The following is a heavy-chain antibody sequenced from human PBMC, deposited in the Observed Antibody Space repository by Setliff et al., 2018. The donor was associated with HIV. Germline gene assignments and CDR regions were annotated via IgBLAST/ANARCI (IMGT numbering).Heavy chain of an antibody. Sequence: SETLSLTCYVTDDPISSYYWSWVRQPAGKGLEWIAYIYYTGSTNYNPSLKSRVTISLDTSKNQFSLNVNSVTAADTAVYYCARTPSRGGFDYWGQGTLVTVSS. CDR1: DDPISSYY. CDR2: IYYTGST. J-gene: IGHJ4*02. D-gene: IGHD3-16*01. V-gene: IGHV4-59*01. CDR3: ARTPSRGGFDY.